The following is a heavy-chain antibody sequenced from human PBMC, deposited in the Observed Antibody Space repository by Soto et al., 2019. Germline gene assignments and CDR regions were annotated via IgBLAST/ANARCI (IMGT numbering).Heavy chain of an antibody. CDR2: ISSSSSYI. CDR1: GFTFSSYS. CDR3: ASNGRGYVFGGDWFDP. Sequence: GGSLRLSCAASGFTFSSYSMNWVRQAPGKGLEWVSSISSSSSYIYYADSVKGRFTISRDNAKNSLYLQMNSLRAEDMAVYYCASNGRGYVFGGDWFDPWGQGTLVTVSS. V-gene: IGHV3-21*01. J-gene: IGHJ5*02. D-gene: IGHD3-10*01.